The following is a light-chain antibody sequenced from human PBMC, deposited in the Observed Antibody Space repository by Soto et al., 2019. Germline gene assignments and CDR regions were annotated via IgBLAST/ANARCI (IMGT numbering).Light chain of an antibody. CDR2: GAS. CDR3: QQYRGFPQP. V-gene: IGKV3-20*01. J-gene: IGKJ1*01. Sequence: EIVLTQSPGTLSLSPGERATLSCRARQSVSNYLAWYQQKPGQAPRLLIYGASSRATGIPDRFSGSGSGTDFTLTISRLEPEDFAVYYCQQYRGFPQPFG. CDR1: QSVSNY.